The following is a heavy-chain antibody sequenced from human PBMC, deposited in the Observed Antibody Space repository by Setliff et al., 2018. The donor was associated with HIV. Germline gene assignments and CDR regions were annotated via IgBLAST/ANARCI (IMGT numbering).Heavy chain of an antibody. Sequence: EASVKVSCKASGGSFSRSAISWVRQAPGQGLEWMGGIIPMFDTANYAERFHGRVTMTADESTSTVYMELSRLRPEDTAVYYCARDLGGDDSRYWYFDVWGRGTLVTVSS. V-gene: IGHV1-69*13. CDR2: IIPMFDTA. D-gene: IGHD2-21*02. CDR3: ARDLGGDDSRYWYFDV. J-gene: IGHJ2*01. CDR1: GGSFSRSA.